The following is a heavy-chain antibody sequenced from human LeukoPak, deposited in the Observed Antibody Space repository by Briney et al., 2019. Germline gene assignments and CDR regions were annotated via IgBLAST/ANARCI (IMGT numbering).Heavy chain of an antibody. D-gene: IGHD4-17*01. CDR1: GYTFTGNY. J-gene: IGHJ4*02. Sequence: GASVKVSCKASGYTFTGNYMHWVRQPPGQGLEWMGRINPNSGGTTYAQKFQGRVTGTRDTSISTGYMELSRLRSDDTAVYYCAILWQTTATTWRAFDYWGQGTLVTVSS. CDR2: INPNSGGT. CDR3: AILWQTTATTWRAFDY. V-gene: IGHV1-2*06.